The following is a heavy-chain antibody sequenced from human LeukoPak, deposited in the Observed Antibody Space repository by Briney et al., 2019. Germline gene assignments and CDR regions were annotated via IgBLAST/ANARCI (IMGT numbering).Heavy chain of an antibody. CDR3: ARDRPGEPLEYYFDP. CDR1: GGSIDRTSSY. V-gene: IGHV4-39*07. D-gene: IGHD1-1*01. Sequence: SETLSLTCSVSGGSIDRTSSYWGWVRQSPGKGLEWIGSINYVGSTYCNPSLKSRVTMSLDTSENQFSLRLSSVTAADTAVYFRARDRPGEPLEYYFDPWGQGTLVTVSS. CDR2: INYVGST. J-gene: IGHJ4*02.